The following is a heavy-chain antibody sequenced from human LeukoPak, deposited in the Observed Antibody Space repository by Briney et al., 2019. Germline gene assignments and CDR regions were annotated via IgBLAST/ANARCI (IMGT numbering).Heavy chain of an antibody. D-gene: IGHD3-3*01. Sequence: PGGSLRLSCAASGFTFSSYGMHWVRQAPGKGLEWVAVISYDGSNKYYADSVKGRFSISRDKSKNTLYLQMNSLRAEDTAIYYCAKDLYDLVDPRYYCYGMDVWGQGTTVIVSS. V-gene: IGHV3-30*18. CDR3: AKDLYDLVDPRYYCYGMDV. CDR2: ISYDGSNK. J-gene: IGHJ6*02. CDR1: GFTFSSYG.